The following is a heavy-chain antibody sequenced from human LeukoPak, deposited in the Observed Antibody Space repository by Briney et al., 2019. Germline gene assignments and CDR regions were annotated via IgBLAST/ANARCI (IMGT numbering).Heavy chain of an antibody. CDR2: INPNSGGT. V-gene: IGHV1-2*02. D-gene: IGHD3-10*01. J-gene: IGHJ3*02. CDR1: GYTFTGYY. Sequence: ASVKVSCKASGYTFTGYYMHWVRQAPGQGLEWMGWINPNSGGTNYAQKFQGRVTMTRDTSISTAYMELNSLRAEDTAVYYCARDRAGWFGEFDDAFDIWGQGTMVTVSS. CDR3: ARDRAGWFGEFDDAFDI.